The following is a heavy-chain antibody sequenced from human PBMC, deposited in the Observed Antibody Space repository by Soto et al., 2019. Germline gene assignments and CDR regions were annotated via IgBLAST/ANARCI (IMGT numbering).Heavy chain of an antibody. V-gene: IGHV1-18*01. CDR3: ARVKGVNYGSVSYSSFDY. CDR1: GYTFTSYG. Sequence: ASVKVSCKASGYTFTSYGISWVRQAPGQGLEWMGWISAYNGNTNYAQKLQGRVTMTTDTYTSETYMEPRSLRTDGTAVYDCARVKGVNYGSVSYSSFDYWGQGTLVTVSS. D-gene: IGHD3-10*01. CDR2: ISAYNGNT. J-gene: IGHJ4*02.